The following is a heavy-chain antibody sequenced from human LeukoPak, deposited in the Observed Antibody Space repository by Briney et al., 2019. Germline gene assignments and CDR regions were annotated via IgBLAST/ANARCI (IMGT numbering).Heavy chain of an antibody. V-gene: IGHV1-46*01. CDR3: ARASEDIVVVPAAIRSLFYYYYYMDV. D-gene: IGHD2-2*02. Sequence: ASVKVSCKASGYTFTSYYMHWVRQAPGQGLEWMGIINPSGGSTSYAQKCQGRVTMTRDMSTSTVYMELSSLRSEDTAVYYCARASEDIVVVPAAIRSLFYYYYYMDVWGKGTTVTVSS. CDR1: GYTFTSYY. J-gene: IGHJ6*03. CDR2: INPSGGST.